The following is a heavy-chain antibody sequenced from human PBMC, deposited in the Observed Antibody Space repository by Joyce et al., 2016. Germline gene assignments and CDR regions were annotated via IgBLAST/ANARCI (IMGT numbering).Heavy chain of an antibody. D-gene: IGHD6-19*01. CDR1: GGPFRGFL. V-gene: IGHV4-34*01. J-gene: IGHJ4*02. CDR2: INNSGVT. Sequence: QVQLQQWGAGLLKPSETLSLTCAVSGGPFRGFLWTWVRQPPGKGLEWIGDINNSGVTNYNPSLKTRVAFSVDTSKNQFSLKLTSLSAADTAVYYCARSQWLAPLMYWGRGTPVTVSS. CDR3: ARSQWLAPLMY.